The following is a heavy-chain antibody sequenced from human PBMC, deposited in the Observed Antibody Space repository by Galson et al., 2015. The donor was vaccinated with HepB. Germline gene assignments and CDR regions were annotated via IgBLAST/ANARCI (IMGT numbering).Heavy chain of an antibody. CDR1: ADSISSYY. CDR2: IHFGGNT. V-gene: IGHV4-59*01. J-gene: IGHJ4*02. CDR3: AREPSYSNYFDF. D-gene: IGHD4-11*01. Sequence: SETLSLTCTVSADSISSYYWSWIRQPPGKGLEWIGYIHFGGNTYYNPSLKSRVTISIDTSENQFSLNLTSVTAADTAVYYCAREPSYSNYFDFWGQGTLVTVSS.